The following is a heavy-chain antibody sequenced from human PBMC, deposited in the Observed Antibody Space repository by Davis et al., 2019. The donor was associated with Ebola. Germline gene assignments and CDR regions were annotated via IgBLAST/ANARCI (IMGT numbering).Heavy chain of an antibody. D-gene: IGHD6-6*01. CDR1: GFTFSSYW. V-gene: IGHV3-74*01. CDR3: ARVLAARPWYLDL. J-gene: IGHJ2*01. CDR2: INSDGTFT. Sequence: GESLKISCAASGFTFSSYWMYWVRQAPGEGLMCVSRINSDGTFTTYADSVKGRFTISRDNAKNTLYLQMNSLRAEDTAVYYCARVLAARPWYLDLWGRGTLVTVSS.